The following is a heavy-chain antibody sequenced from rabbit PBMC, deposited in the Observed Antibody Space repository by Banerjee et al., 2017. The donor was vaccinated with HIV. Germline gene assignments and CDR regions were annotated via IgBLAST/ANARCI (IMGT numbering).Heavy chain of an antibody. J-gene: IGHJ4*01. CDR3: ARDLAGVIGWNFGL. CDR1: GFSLSSSYN. CDR2: IGAGSSGTT. Sequence: QEQLEESGGDLVKPGASLTLTCTASGFSLSSSYNLCWVRQAPGKGLEWIACIGAGSSGTTYYASWAKGRFTISKTSSTTVTLQMTSLTAADTATYFCARDLAGVIGWNFGLWGPGTLVTVS. D-gene: IGHD4-1*01. V-gene: IGHV1S45*01.